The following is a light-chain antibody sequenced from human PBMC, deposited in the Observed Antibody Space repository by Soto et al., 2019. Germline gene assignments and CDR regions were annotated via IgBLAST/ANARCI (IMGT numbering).Light chain of an antibody. CDR2: DVS. V-gene: IGKV1-5*01. Sequence: DIQMTQSPSTLSASVGDRVTITCRASQSISGWLAWYQQKPGKAPKLLIYDVSSLESGVPSRFSGSGSGTAFTLTISSLQPEDFGTYFCLQHNFYPITFGQGTRLEIK. CDR3: LQHNFYPIT. J-gene: IGKJ5*01. CDR1: QSISGW.